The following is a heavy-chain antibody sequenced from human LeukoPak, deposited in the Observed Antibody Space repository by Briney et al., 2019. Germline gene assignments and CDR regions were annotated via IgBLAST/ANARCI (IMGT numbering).Heavy chain of an antibody. CDR2: IYHSGST. J-gene: IGHJ5*02. V-gene: IGHV4-38-2*02. CDR1: GYSISSGYY. D-gene: IGHD6-19*01. Sequence: SETLSLTCTVSGYSISSGYYWGWIRQPPGKGLEWIGSIYHSGSTYYNPSLKSRVTISVDTSKNQFSLKLSSVTAADTAVYYCARDRIAVAGTRFGFDPWGQGTLVTVSS. CDR3: ARDRIAVAGTRFGFDP.